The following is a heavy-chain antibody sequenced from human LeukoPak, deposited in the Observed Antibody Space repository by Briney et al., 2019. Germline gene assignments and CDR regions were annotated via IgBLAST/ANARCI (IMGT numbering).Heavy chain of an antibody. J-gene: IGHJ4*02. D-gene: IGHD7-27*01. Sequence: GGSLRLSCAASGFTFSSYSMNWVRQAPGKGLEWVANIKQDGSEKYYVDSVKGRFTISRDNAKNSLYLQMNSLRAEDTAVYYCARDEVTGESASPHNYWGQGTLVTVSS. CDR1: GFTFSSYS. CDR3: ARDEVTGESASPHNY. V-gene: IGHV3-7*01. CDR2: IKQDGSEK.